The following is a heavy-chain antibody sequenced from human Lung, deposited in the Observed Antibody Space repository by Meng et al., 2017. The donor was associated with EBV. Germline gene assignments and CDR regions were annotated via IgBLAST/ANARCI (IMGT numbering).Heavy chain of an antibody. J-gene: IGHJ4*02. D-gene: IGHD3-10*01. V-gene: IGHV1-18*01. CDR3: AKRTQGRRYAEN. CDR1: SYSFSCDG. Sequence: VAVVEYVAYVSSDRASDEVSCTASSYSFSCDGVVRFRQAPGQGVEWMAWPGAHDGGTRHAPRFQRRVTVNADRHTATAYMELRNLRSDDKGVYYRAKRTQGRRYAENWGQGTLVTVSS. CDR2: PGAHDGGT.